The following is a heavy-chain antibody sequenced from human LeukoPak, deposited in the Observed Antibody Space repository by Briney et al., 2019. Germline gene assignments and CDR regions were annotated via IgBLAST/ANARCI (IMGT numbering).Heavy chain of an antibody. CDR3: ARGRKRMDV. J-gene: IGHJ6*04. CDR2: INHSGST. V-gene: IGHV4-34*01. CDR1: GGSFSGYD. Sequence: SETLSLTCAVYGGSFSGYDWSWIRQPPGKGLEWIGEINHSGSTNYNPSLKSRVTISVDTSKNQFSLKLSSVTAPDTAVYYCARGRKRMDVWGKGTTVTVSS.